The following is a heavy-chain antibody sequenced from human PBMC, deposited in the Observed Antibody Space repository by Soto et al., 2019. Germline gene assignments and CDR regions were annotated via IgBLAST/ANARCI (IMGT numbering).Heavy chain of an antibody. D-gene: IGHD2-15*01. CDR2: IYYSGST. CDR3: ASFPIEYCSGGSCANDAFDI. CDR1: GGSISSSSYY. V-gene: IGHV4-39*01. J-gene: IGHJ3*02. Sequence: SETLSLTCTVSGGSISSSSYYWGWIRQPPGKGLEWIGSIYYSGSTYYNPSLKSRVTISVDTSKNQFSLKLSSVTAADTAVYYCASFPIEYCSGGSCANDAFDIWGQGTMVTVSS.